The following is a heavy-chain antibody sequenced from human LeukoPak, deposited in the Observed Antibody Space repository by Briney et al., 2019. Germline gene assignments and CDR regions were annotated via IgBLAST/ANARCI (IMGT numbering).Heavy chain of an antibody. J-gene: IGHJ6*02. Sequence: PGGSLRLSCAASGFTFSSYGMHWVRQAPGKGLEWVAVISYDGSNKYYADSVKGRFTISRDNSKNTLYLQMSSLRAEDTAVYYCAKGDYGVYYYYGKDVWGQGTTVTVSS. D-gene: IGHD4-17*01. V-gene: IGHV3-30*18. CDR3: AKGDYGVYYYYGKDV. CDR1: GFTFSSYG. CDR2: ISYDGSNK.